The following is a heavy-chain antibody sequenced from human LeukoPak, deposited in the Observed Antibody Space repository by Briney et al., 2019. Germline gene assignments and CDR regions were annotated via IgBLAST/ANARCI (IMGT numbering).Heavy chain of an antibody. V-gene: IGHV3-23*01. CDR2: VSGSGGST. CDR3: AKHWGSSSDRVDY. J-gene: IGHJ4*02. Sequence: PGGSLRLSCAASGFTFSSHAMSWVRQAPGKGLEWVSGVSGSGGSTYYADSVKGRFTISRDNSKNTLYLQMNSLRADDTAVYYCAKHWGSSSDRVDYWGQGTLVTVSS. D-gene: IGHD6-13*01. CDR1: GFTFSSHA.